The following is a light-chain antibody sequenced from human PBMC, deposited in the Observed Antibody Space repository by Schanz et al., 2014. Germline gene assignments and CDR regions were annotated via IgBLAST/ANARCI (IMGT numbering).Light chain of an antibody. CDR1: SSDVGAYNY. CDR3: SSYTSSSTPFV. CDR2: DVS. V-gene: IGLV2-14*01. Sequence: QSVLTQPASVSGSPGQSITISCTGTSSDVGAYNYVSWYQQPPGKAPKLIIYDVSNRPSGVSGRFSGSKSGNTASLTISGLQAEDEADYYCSSYTSSSTPFVFGTGTKLTVL. J-gene: IGLJ1*01.